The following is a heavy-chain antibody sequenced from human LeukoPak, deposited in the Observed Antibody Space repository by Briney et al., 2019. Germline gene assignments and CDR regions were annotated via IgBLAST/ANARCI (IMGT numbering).Heavy chain of an antibody. Sequence: GGSLRLSCAASGITFSSYGMSWVRQAPGKGLEWVANIKQDGSEQYYVDSVKGRFTISRDNAKNSLSLQMNSLRAEDTAVYYCARGSDSSGPWGKGTTVTISS. J-gene: IGHJ6*04. CDR3: ARGSDSSGP. CDR2: IKQDGSEQ. D-gene: IGHD3-22*01. V-gene: IGHV3-7*01. CDR1: GITFSSYG.